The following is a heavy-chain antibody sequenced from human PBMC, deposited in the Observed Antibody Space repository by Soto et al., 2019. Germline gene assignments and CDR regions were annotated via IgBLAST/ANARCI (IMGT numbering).Heavy chain of an antibody. Sequence: QVQLVQSGAEVKKPGASVKVSCKASGYTFTSYAMHWVRQAPGQRLEWMGWINAGNGNTKYSQKFQGRVTITRDTSASTAYMELSSLRSDDTAVYSCARDSLLVLMVYATGPFDYWGQGTLVTVSS. V-gene: IGHV1-3*01. CDR2: INAGNGNT. CDR3: ARDSLLVLMVYATGPFDY. D-gene: IGHD2-8*01. CDR1: GYTFTSYA. J-gene: IGHJ4*02.